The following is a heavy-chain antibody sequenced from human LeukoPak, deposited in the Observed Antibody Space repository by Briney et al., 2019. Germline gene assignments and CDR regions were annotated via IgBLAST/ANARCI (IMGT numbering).Heavy chain of an antibody. CDR2: IYYSGST. Sequence: SETLSLXCTVSGGSISSYCWRWIRQPPGKGLEWIGYIYYSGSTNYNPSLKSRVTISVDTSKNQFSLKLSSVTAADTAVYYCARGHDYGDLYYYYMDVWGKGTTVTVSS. J-gene: IGHJ6*03. CDR3: ARGHDYGDLYYYYMDV. CDR1: GGSISSYC. V-gene: IGHV4-59*01. D-gene: IGHD4-17*01.